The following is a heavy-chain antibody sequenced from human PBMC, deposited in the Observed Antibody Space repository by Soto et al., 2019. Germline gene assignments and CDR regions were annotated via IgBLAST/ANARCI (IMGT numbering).Heavy chain of an antibody. CDR2: IIPILGIA. J-gene: IGHJ4*02. CDR3: ARSHSTYYYDSSGSYVDY. V-gene: IGHV1-69*02. D-gene: IGHD3-22*01. Sequence: SVKVSCKASGGTFSSYTISWVRQAPGQGLEWMGRIIPILGIANYAQKFQGRVTITADKSTSTAYMELSSLRSEDTAVYYCARSHSTYYYDSSGSYVDYWGQGTLVTVSS. CDR1: GGTFSSYT.